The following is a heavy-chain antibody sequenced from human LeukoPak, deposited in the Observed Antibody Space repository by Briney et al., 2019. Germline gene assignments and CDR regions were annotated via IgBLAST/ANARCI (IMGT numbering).Heavy chain of an antibody. V-gene: IGHV3-21*01. CDR1: GFTFSSYS. CDR2: IRSSSSNI. D-gene: IGHD3-22*01. CDR3: ASENFQGLHYYDSSGCYSEIPSHAFDI. J-gene: IGHJ3*02. Sequence: PGGSLRLSCAASGFTFSSYSMNWVRQAPGKGLEWVSSIRSSSSNIYYADSVRGRFTISRDNAKNSLYLQMNSLRGEDKAVYDCASENFQGLHYYDSSGCYSEIPSHAFDIWGQGTMVTVS.